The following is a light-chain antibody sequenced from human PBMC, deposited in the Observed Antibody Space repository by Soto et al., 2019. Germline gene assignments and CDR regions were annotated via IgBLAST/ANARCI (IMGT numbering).Light chain of an antibody. CDR2: EVS. Sequence: QSALTQPPSVSGSPGQSVTISCTGTSSDVGSYNRVSWYQQPPGTAPKLMIYEVSNRPSGVPDRFSGSKSGNTASLTISGLQAEDEADYYCNSYTSSSTYVFGTGTKVT. V-gene: IGLV2-18*02. CDR1: SSDVGSYNR. CDR3: NSYTSSSTYV. J-gene: IGLJ1*01.